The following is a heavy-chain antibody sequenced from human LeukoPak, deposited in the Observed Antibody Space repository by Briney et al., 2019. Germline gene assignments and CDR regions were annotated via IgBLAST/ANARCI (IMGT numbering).Heavy chain of an antibody. D-gene: IGHD2-21*02. CDR1: GGSINNYY. J-gene: IGHJ3*01. V-gene: IGHV4-59*01. CDR3: ARYCGGDCNSSAFDF. CDR2: IYYSGST. Sequence: SETLSLTYTVSGGSINNYYWSWIRQPPGKGLEWIGYIYYSGSTNYNPSLRGRVTMSVDTSKNQFSLKLTSVTAADTAVYYCARYCGGDCNSSAFDFWGQGTMVTVSS.